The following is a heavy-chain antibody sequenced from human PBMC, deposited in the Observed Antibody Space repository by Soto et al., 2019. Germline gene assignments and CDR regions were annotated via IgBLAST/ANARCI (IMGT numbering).Heavy chain of an antibody. Sequence: QVQLVESGGGVVQPGRSLRLSCAASGFTFNIYGMHWVRQAPGKGLEWVAVIWYDGTNKYYADSVKGRFTISRDNSKNTRYLEMNSLGVEDPAGYYCARGAGDGGFDYWGQGTLVTVSS. CDR1: GFTFNIYG. D-gene: IGHD3-10*01. V-gene: IGHV3-33*01. CDR2: IWYDGTNK. J-gene: IGHJ4*02. CDR3: ARGAGDGGFDY.